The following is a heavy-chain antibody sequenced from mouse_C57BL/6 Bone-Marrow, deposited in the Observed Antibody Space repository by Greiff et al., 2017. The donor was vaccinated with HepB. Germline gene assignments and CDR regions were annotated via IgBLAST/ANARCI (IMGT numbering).Heavy chain of an antibody. CDR1: GFTFSSYA. CDR2: ISDGGSYT. CDR3: ARDLTGTRDY. J-gene: IGHJ2*01. D-gene: IGHD4-1*01. V-gene: IGHV5-4*01. Sequence: EVQLVQSGGGLVKPGGSLKLSCAASGFTFSSYAMSWVRQTPEKRLEWVATISDGGSYTYYPDNVKGRFTISRDNAKNNPYLQMSQLKSEDTAMYYCARDLTGTRDYGGQGTTLTVSS.